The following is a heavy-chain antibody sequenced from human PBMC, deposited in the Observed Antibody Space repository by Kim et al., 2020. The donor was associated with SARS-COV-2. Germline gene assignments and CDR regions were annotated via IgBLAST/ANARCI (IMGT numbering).Heavy chain of an antibody. Sequence: ASVKVSCKASGYTFTSYAMNWVRQAPGQGLEWMGWINTNTGNPTYAQGFTGRFVFSLDTSVSTAYLQISSLKAEDTAVYYCARGHKEGIAAREYYYYGMDVWGQGTTVTVSS. CDR3: ARGHKEGIAAREYYYYGMDV. CDR1: GYTFTSYA. J-gene: IGHJ6*02. V-gene: IGHV7-4-1*02. D-gene: IGHD6-6*01. CDR2: INTNTGNP.